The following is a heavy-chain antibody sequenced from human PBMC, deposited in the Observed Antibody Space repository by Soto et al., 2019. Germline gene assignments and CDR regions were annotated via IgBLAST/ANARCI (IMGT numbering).Heavy chain of an antibody. D-gene: IGHD3-16*01. CDR3: VRFTVGGWYFAL. CDR2: ISAYNGNT. CDR1: GYTFTSYC. J-gene: IGHJ2*01. Sequence: QVQLVQSGAEVTKPGASVKVSCKASGYTFTSYCISWVRQAPGQGLEWMAWISAYNGNTNYAQKLTGRVTRTTDRSTSTAYIELRSVRSDETVVYYCVRFTVGGWYFALWGRGTLVTVSS. V-gene: IGHV1-18*01.